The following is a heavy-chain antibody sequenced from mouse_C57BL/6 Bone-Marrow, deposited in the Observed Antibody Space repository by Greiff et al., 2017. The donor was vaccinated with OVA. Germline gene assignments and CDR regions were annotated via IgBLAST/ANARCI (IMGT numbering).Heavy chain of an antibody. V-gene: IGHV1-50*01. D-gene: IGHD3-2*02. CDR1: GYTFTSYW. CDR3: ARDSAGYVGYAMDY. J-gene: IGHJ4*01. CDR2: IDPSDSYT. Sequence: QVQLQQSGAELVKPGASVKLSCKASGYTFTSYWMQWVNQRPGQGLEWIGEIDPSDSYTNYNQKFKGKATLTVDTSSSTAYMQLSSLTSEDSAVYYCARDSAGYVGYAMDYWGQGTSVTVSS.